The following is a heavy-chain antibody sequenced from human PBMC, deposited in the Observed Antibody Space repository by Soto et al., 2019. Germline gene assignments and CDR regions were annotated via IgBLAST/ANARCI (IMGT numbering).Heavy chain of an antibody. CDR3: ATERSAQYFDY. D-gene: IGHD1-1*01. CDR2: IMPTFGSA. V-gene: IGHV1-69*06. Sequence: ASVKVSCKASGGSFSSHGIAWVRQVPGQGLEWVGGIMPTFGSATYAPKFQGRVTITADKSTSTAYMELGSLRSEDTAVYYCATERSAQYFDYWGQGTLVTVSS. CDR1: GGSFSSHG. J-gene: IGHJ4*02.